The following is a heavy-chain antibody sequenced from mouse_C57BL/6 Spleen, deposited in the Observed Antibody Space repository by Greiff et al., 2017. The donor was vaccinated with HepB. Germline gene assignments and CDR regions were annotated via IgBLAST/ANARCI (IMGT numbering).Heavy chain of an antibody. CDR1: GYTFTSYW. CDR2: IHPNSGST. D-gene: IGHD1-1*01. Sequence: VQLQQSGAELVKPGASVKLSCKASGYTFTSYWMHWVKQRPGQGLEWIGMIHPNSGSTNYNEKFKSKATLTVDKSSSTAYMQLSSLTSEDSAVYYCARSEDYYGSSYGYFDVWGTGTTVTVSS. CDR3: ARSEDYYGSSYGYFDV. J-gene: IGHJ1*03. V-gene: IGHV1-64*01.